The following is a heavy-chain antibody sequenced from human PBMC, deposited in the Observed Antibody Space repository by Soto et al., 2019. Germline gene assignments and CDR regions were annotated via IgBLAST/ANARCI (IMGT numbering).Heavy chain of an antibody. Sequence: GXSVKVSCKASGYTFTSYDINWVRQATGQGLEWMGWMNPNSGNTAYAQKFQGRVTMTRNTSISTAYMELSSLRSEDTAVYYCARERSAAGTGWFDPWGQGTLVTVSS. J-gene: IGHJ5*02. CDR3: ARERSAAGTGWFDP. CDR1: GYTFTSYD. D-gene: IGHD6-13*01. V-gene: IGHV1-8*01. CDR2: MNPNSGNT.